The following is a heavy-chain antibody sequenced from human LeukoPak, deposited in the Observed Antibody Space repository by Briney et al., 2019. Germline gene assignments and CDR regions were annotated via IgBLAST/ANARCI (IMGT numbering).Heavy chain of an antibody. Sequence: PSETLSLTCTVSGGSISSGDYYWSWIRQHPGRGLQWIRYIYYSGSTSYNPSLQSRVNISEDTSKNQFSLRVDSVTAADTAVYYCARTNRDVLTGYAIDCWGQGTLVTVSS. CDR2: IYYSGST. CDR3: ARTNRDVLTGYAIDC. J-gene: IGHJ4*02. D-gene: IGHD3-9*01. CDR1: GGSISSGDYY. V-gene: IGHV4-30-4*01.